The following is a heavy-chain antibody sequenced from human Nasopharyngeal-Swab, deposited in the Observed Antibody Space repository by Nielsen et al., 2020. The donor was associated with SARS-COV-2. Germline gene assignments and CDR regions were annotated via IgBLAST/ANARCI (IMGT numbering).Heavy chain of an antibody. D-gene: IGHD5-12*01. Sequence: GGSLRLSCAASGFTFSSYGMHWVRQAPGKGLEWVAVISYDGSNKYDADSVKGRFTISSDNSKNTLYLQMNSLRAEDTALYYCAKAYGGYVPFDYWGQGTLVTVSS. CDR1: GFTFSSYG. CDR3: AKAYGGYVPFDY. CDR2: ISYDGSNK. J-gene: IGHJ4*02. V-gene: IGHV3-30*18.